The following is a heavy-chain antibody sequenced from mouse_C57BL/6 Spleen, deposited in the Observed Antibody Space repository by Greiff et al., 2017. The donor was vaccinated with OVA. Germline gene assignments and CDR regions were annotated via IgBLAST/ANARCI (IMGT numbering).Heavy chain of an antibody. CDR3: ARGLRPDWYFDV. CDR1: GFTFSSYA. V-gene: IGHV5-4*03. J-gene: IGHJ1*03. Sequence: EVNLVESGGGLVKPGGSLKLSCAASGFTFSSYAMSWVRQTPEKRLEWVATISDGGSYTYYPDNVKGRFTISRDNAKNNLYLQMSHLKSEDTAMYYCARGLRPDWYFDVWGTGTTVTVSS. CDR2: ISDGGSYT. D-gene: IGHD3-1*01.